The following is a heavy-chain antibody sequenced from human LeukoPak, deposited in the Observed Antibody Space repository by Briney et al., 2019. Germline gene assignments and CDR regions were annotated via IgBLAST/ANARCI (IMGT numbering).Heavy chain of an antibody. CDR3: AKVSEIVVVPAAYFDI. J-gene: IGHJ3*02. Sequence: PGGSLRLSCAASGFTFSSYAVSWVRQAPGKGLEWVSAISGSGGSTYYADSVKGRFTISRDNSKNTLYLQMNSLRAEDTAVYYCAKVSEIVVVPAAYFDIWGQGKMVTVSS. D-gene: IGHD2-2*01. CDR1: GFTFSSYA. CDR2: ISGSGGST. V-gene: IGHV3-23*01.